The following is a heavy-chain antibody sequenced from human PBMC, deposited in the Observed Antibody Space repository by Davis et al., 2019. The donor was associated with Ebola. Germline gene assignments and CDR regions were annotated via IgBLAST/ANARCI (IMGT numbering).Heavy chain of an antibody. CDR3: ATLDILTAYVSYAMDV. CDR1: GYSFSDYY. D-gene: IGHD3-9*01. CDR2: VDPKAGKT. V-gene: IGHV1-69-2*01. J-gene: IGHJ6*02. Sequence: AASVKVSCKASGYSFSDYYIHWVQGAPGKGLEWVGLVDPKAGKTVYAEKFQDGVTITADKSTDTVYMELSSLRYEDTAVYYCATLDILTAYVSYAMDVWGQGTTVTVSS.